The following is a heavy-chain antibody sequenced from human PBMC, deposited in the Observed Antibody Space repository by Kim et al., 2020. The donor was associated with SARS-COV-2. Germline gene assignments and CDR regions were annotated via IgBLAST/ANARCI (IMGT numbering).Heavy chain of an antibody. CDR2: ISAYNGNT. J-gene: IGHJ6*02. V-gene: IGHV1-18*04. CDR3: ARDSGHMKQWLANFYYYYGMDV. D-gene: IGHD6-19*01. Sequence: ASVKVSCKASGYTFTSYGISWVRQAPGQGLEWMGWISAYNGNTNYAQKLQGRVTMTTDTSTSTAYMELRSLRSDDTAVYYCARDSGHMKQWLANFYYYYGMDVWGQGTTVTVSS. CDR1: GYTFTSYG.